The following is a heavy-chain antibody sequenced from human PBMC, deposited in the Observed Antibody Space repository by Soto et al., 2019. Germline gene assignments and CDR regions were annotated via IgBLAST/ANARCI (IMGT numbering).Heavy chain of an antibody. J-gene: IGHJ4*01. CDR1: GFRLSDAW. V-gene: IGHV3-15*07. CDR3: VTDEGPQ. CDR2: IKRDADGGTT. Sequence: EVQVVESGGGLVKTGGSLRLSCAASGFRLSDAWVHWDRQAPGKGLQWVGRIKRDADGGTTDYAAPVTGRFIISRDDSKNTLFLHMNSLISDDTGVYYCVTDEGPQWCHGTLVTVSP.